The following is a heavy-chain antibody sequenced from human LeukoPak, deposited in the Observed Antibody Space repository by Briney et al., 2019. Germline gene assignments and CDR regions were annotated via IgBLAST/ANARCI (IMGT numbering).Heavy chain of an antibody. CDR3: ARDGYYDSSGYYSSLPDY. CDR1: EFIVSINY. CDR2: ISSSGSTI. D-gene: IGHD3-22*01. J-gene: IGHJ4*02. V-gene: IGHV3-11*04. Sequence: GGSLRLSCAASEFIVSINYMTWVRQPPGKGLEWVSYISSSGSTIYYADSVKGRFTISRDNAKNSLYLQMNSLRAEDTAVYYCARDGYYDSSGYYSSLPDYWGQGTLVTVSS.